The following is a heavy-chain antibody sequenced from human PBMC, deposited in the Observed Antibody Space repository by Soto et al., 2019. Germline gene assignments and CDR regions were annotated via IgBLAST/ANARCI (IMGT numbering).Heavy chain of an antibody. V-gene: IGHV3-74*01. CDR1: GFTFSSYW. CDR2: INSDGSST. J-gene: IGHJ4*02. Sequence: EVQLVESGGGLVQPGGSLRLSCAASGFTFSSYWMHWVRQAPGKGLVWVSRINSDGSSTSYADSVNGRFTISGDNAKNTLYLQMNSLRAEDTAVYYCARDGRMTPVDYWGQGTLVTVSS. CDR3: ARDGRMTPVDY.